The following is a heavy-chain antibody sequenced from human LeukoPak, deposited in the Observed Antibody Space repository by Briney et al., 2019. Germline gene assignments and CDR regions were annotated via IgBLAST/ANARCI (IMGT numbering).Heavy chain of an antibody. CDR3: ARIRCGHTNGICYNY. D-gene: IGHD2-8*01. CDR2: INHSGGT. J-gene: IGHJ4*02. Sequence: PSETLSLTCAVYGVSFSGYYWSWLRQPPGKGLEWIGEINHSGGTKYNPSLKSRVTISIDTPESQFSLKLSSVTAADTAVYYCARIRCGHTNGICYNYWGQGTLVTVSS. V-gene: IGHV4-34*01. CDR1: GVSFSGYY.